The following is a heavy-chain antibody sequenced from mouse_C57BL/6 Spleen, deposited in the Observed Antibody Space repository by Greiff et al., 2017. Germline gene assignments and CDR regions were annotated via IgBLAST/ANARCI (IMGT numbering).Heavy chain of an antibody. CDR2: IDPSDSYT. D-gene: IGHD2-3*01. V-gene: IGHV1-69*01. CDR1: GYTFTDYN. CDR3: ARKGGYSAWFAY. J-gene: IGHJ3*01. Sequence: QVQLQQSGPELVKPGASVKIPCKASGYTFTDYNMDWVKQRPGQGLEWIGEIDPSDSYTNYNQKFKGKSTLTVDKSSSTASMQLSSLTSEDSAVYYCARKGGYSAWFAYWGQGTLVTVSA.